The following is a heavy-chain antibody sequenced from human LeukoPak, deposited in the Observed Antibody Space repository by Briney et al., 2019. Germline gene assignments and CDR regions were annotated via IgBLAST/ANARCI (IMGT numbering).Heavy chain of an antibody. CDR3: ARTAIAAVGSSKNWFDP. V-gene: IGHV3-48*03. J-gene: IGHJ5*02. D-gene: IGHD6-13*01. CDR2: ISSTGRTI. Sequence: GGSLRLSCAASGFTFSSHEMNWVRQAPGKGLEGVSYISSTGRTIYYADSVKGRFTISRDNAKNSLYLQMDSLRAEDTAVYYCARTAIAAVGSSKNWFDPWGQGTLVTVSS. CDR1: GFTFSSHE.